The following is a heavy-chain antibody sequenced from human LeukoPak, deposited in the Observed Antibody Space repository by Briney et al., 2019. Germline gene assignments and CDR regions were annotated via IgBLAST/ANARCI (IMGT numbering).Heavy chain of an antibody. V-gene: IGHV1-2*02. Sequence: ASVKVSCKASGYTFTGYYMHWVRQAPGQGLEWMGWINPNSGGTNYAQKFQGRVTMTRDMSTSTVYMELSSLRSEDTAVYYCARVTAAAGTAYYFDYWGQGTLVTVSS. J-gene: IGHJ4*02. CDR3: ARVTAAAGTAYYFDY. CDR1: GYTFTGYY. CDR2: INPNSGGT. D-gene: IGHD6-13*01.